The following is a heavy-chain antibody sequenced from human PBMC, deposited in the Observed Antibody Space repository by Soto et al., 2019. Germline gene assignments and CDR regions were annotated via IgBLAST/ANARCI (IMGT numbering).Heavy chain of an antibody. D-gene: IGHD3-16*01. CDR1: GYTFTSYG. V-gene: IGHV1-18*01. Sequence: ASVKVSCKASGYTFTSYGLSWVRQAPGQGLEWMGWINGYTGDTNYAQKFQGRVTMTTDTSTNTAYLDLWTLISDDTAVYYCARSWVTGKGGIDVWGQGTTVTVSS. CDR3: ARSWVTGKGGIDV. J-gene: IGHJ6*02. CDR2: INGYTGDT.